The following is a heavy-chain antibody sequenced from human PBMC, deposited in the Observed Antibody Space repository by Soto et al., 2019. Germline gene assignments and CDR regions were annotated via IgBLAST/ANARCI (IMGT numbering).Heavy chain of an antibody. CDR1: GFTFSSYG. D-gene: IGHD3-22*01. CDR2: ISYDGSNK. V-gene: IGHV3-30*18. Sequence: QVQLVESGGGVVQPGRSLRLSCAASGFTFSSYGMHWVRQAPGKGLEWVAVISYDGSNKYYADSVKGRFTISRDNSKNTRYLQMNSLRAEDTAVYYCAKDRYDSSGYPDAFDIWGQGTMVTVSS. J-gene: IGHJ3*02. CDR3: AKDRYDSSGYPDAFDI.